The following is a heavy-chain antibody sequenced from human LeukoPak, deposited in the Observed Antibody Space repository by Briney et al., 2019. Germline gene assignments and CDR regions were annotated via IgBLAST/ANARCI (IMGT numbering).Heavy chain of an antibody. V-gene: IGHV3-23*01. CDR1: GFTFSYYA. J-gene: IGHJ4*02. Sequence: GGSLRLSCAAYGFTFSYYAMTWVRQAPGKGLEWVSLIGGSGGSTYYADSVRGRFTISRDNAKNSLYLQMNSLRADDTAIYYCARDHVVGATNFDYWGQGTLVTVSS. D-gene: IGHD1-26*01. CDR2: IGGSGGST. CDR3: ARDHVVGATNFDY.